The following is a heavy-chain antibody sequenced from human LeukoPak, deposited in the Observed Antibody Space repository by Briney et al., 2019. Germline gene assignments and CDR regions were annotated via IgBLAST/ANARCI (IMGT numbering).Heavy chain of an antibody. Sequence: PGGSLRLSCAASGFTFSSYAMHWVRQAPGKGLEYVSAISSNGGSTYYANSVKGRFTISRDNSKNTLYLQMGSLRAEDMAVYYCARDWSGSSSSYYYYMDVWGKGTTVTVSS. CDR3: ARDWSGSSSSYYYYMDV. CDR2: ISSNGGST. CDR1: GFTFSSYA. V-gene: IGHV3-64*01. J-gene: IGHJ6*03. D-gene: IGHD6-6*01.